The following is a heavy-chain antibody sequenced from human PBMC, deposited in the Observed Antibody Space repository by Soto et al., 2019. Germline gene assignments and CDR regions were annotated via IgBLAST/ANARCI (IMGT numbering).Heavy chain of an antibody. CDR3: ARVGYYDSSGYYGAFDI. Sequence: KVSCKASGYTFTSYGISWVRQAPGQGLEWMGWISAYNGNTNYAQKLQGRVTMTTDTSTSTAYMELRSLRSDDTAVYYCARVGYYDSSGYYGAFDIWGQGTMVTLSS. D-gene: IGHD3-22*01. J-gene: IGHJ3*02. CDR1: GYTFTSYG. V-gene: IGHV1-18*01. CDR2: ISAYNGNT.